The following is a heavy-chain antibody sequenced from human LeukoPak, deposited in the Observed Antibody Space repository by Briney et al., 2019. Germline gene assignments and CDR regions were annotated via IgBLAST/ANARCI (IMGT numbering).Heavy chain of an antibody. D-gene: IGHD3-22*01. Sequence: GRSLRLSCAASGYTFSSYGMHWVRQAPGKGLEGVAVIWYDGSNKYYADSMKGRFTISRDNSKNTLYLQMNSLRAEDTAVYYCAKTLRDDSSGYSDAFDIWGQGTMVTVSS. CDR3: AKTLRDDSSGYSDAFDI. J-gene: IGHJ3*02. CDR1: GYTFSSYG. V-gene: IGHV3-33*06. CDR2: IWYDGSNK.